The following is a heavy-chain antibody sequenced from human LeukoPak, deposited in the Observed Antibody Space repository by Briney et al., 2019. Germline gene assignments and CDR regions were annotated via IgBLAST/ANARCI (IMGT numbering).Heavy chain of an antibody. CDR1: GGSVSGGNFY. J-gene: IGHJ5*02. V-gene: IGHV4-61*01. D-gene: IGHD3-22*01. Sequence: SETLSLTCTVSGGSVSGGNFYWSWIRQPPGKGLEWIGYIFHSGNTNYNPSLKSRVTMSVDTSKSQFSLKLNSVTAADTAVYYCARASGGYYNNWFDPWGQGTLVTVSS. CDR2: IFHSGNT. CDR3: ARASGGYYNNWFDP.